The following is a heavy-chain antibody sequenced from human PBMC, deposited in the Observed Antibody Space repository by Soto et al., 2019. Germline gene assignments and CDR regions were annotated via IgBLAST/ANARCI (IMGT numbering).Heavy chain of an antibody. CDR2: IYYSGST. CDR1: GGSISSYY. Sequence: SSETLSLTCTVSGGSISSYYWSWIRQPPGKGLEWIGYIYYSGSTNYNPSLKSRVTISVDTSKNQFSLKLSSVTAADTAVYYCARGIIAAAGICFWFDPWGQGTLVTVSS. CDR3: ARGIIAAAGICFWFDP. D-gene: IGHD6-13*01. J-gene: IGHJ5*02. V-gene: IGHV4-59*08.